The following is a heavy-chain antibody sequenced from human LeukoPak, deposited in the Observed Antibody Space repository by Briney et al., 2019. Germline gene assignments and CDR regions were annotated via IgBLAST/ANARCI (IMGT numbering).Heavy chain of an antibody. J-gene: IGHJ6*02. CDR3: ARDSSSWSAGYYYYAMDV. V-gene: IGHV1-18*01. Sequence: ASVKVSCKASGYTFITYAITWVRRAPGQGLEWMGWISAYTGNTNYAQKLQGRVTMTTDTSTTTAYMELRSLRSDDTAVYYCARDSSSWSAGYYYYAMDVWGQGTTVTVS. CDR2: ISAYTGNT. CDR1: GYTFITYA. D-gene: IGHD6-13*01.